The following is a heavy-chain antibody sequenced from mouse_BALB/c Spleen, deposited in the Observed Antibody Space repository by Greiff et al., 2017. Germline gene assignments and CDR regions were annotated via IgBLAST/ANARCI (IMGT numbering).Heavy chain of an antibody. Sequence: VQLKESGPGLVKPSQSLSLTCTVTGYSITSDYAWNWIRQFPGNKLEWMGYISYSGSTSYNPSLKSRISITRDTSKNQFFLQLNSVTTEDTATYYCARRGWDGAMDYWGQGTSVTVSS. CDR1: GYSITSDYA. CDR3: ARRGWDGAMDY. D-gene: IGHD4-1*01. V-gene: IGHV3-2*02. J-gene: IGHJ4*01. CDR2: ISYSGST.